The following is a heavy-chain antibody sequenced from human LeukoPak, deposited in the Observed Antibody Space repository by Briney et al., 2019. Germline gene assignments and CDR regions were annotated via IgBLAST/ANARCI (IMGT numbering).Heavy chain of an antibody. CDR2: MNPNSGNT. CDR1: GYTFTSYD. V-gene: IGHV1-8*01. CDR3: ARGPPDIVVVVAANDAFDI. D-gene: IGHD2-15*01. J-gene: IGHJ3*02. Sequence: ASVKVSCKASGYTFTSYDINWVRQGTGQGLEWMGWMNPNSGNTGYAQKFQGRVTMTRNTSISTAYMELSSLRSEDTAVYYCARGPPDIVVVVAANDAFDIWGQGTMVTVSS.